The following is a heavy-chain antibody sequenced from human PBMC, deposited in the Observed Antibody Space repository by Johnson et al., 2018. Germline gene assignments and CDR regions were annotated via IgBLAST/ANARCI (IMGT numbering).Heavy chain of an antibody. J-gene: IGHJ3*02. CDR1: GFTFSDYY. D-gene: IGHD3-9*01. V-gene: IGHV3-11*01. CDR3: ARDRILRYFDWLLGDAFDI. Sequence: QVQLVESGGGLVQPGGSLRLSCAASGFTFSDYYMSWIRQAPGKGLEWVSYISSSGSTIYYADSVKGRFTIPRDNAKNSRYLQMNSLRAEDTAVYYCARDRILRYFDWLLGDAFDIWGQGTMVTVSS. CDR2: ISSSGSTI.